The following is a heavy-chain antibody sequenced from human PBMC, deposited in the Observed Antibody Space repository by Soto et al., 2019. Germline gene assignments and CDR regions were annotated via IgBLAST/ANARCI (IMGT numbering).Heavy chain of an antibody. CDR2: ISYDGSNK. J-gene: IGHJ6*02. D-gene: IGHD5-18*01. Sequence: LRLSCAASGFTFSSYAMHWVRQAPGKGLEWVAVISYDGSNKYYADSVKGRFTISRDNSKNTLYLQMNSLRAEDTAVYYCARDTAEYPHYYYGMDVWGQGTTVTVSS. CDR1: GFTFSSYA. V-gene: IGHV3-30-3*01. CDR3: ARDTAEYPHYYYGMDV.